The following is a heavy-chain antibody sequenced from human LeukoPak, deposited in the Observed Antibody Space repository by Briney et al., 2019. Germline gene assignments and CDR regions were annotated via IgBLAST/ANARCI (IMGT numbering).Heavy chain of an antibody. CDR1: GGTFSNYA. V-gene: IGHV1-69*01. Sequence: SEKVSCKASGGTFSNYAITWVRQAPGQGLEWMGGIIPIFGTANYAQKFQGRVTITADESTTTVYMEMSRLRSEDTAVYYCARGPQGGYNYNWFDPWGQGTLVTVSS. J-gene: IGHJ5*02. CDR3: ARGPQGGYNYNWFDP. CDR2: IIPIFGTA. D-gene: IGHD5-24*01.